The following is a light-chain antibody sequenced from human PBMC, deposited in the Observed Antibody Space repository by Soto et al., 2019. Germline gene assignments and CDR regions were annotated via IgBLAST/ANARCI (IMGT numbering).Light chain of an antibody. J-gene: IGLJ1*01. CDR1: SSDVGAYDF. V-gene: IGLV2-14*01. CDR2: DVT. Sequence: QSALTQPASVSGSPGQSITISCTGTSSDVGAYDFVSWYQHYPGKAPKLVTFDVTHRPPGISDRFSGSKSANTASLTISGLQAEDEAFYYCSSYTTRSTLVFGGGTKVTGL. CDR3: SSYTTRSTLV.